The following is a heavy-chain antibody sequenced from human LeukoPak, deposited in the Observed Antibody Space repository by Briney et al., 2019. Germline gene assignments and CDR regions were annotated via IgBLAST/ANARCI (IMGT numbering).Heavy chain of an antibody. CDR2: ISWNSGSI. CDR1: GFTFDDYA. CDR3: AKGLYSGSYYAFDY. V-gene: IGHV3-9*01. Sequence: PGRSLRLSCAASGFTFDDYAMHWVRHAPGKGLEWVSGISWNSGSIGYADSVKGRFTISRDNAKNSLYLQMNSLRAEDTALYYCAKGLYSGSYYAFDYWGQGTLVTVSS. J-gene: IGHJ4*02. D-gene: IGHD1-26*01.